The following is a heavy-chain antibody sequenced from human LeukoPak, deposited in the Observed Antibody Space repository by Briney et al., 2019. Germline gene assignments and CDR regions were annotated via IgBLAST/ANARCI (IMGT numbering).Heavy chain of an antibody. J-gene: IGHJ4*02. CDR3: ARGNFRRDGYNFDY. CDR2: IWYDGSNK. V-gene: IGHV3-33*01. D-gene: IGHD5-24*01. Sequence: GGSLRLSCAASGCIFSGYGMHWVRQAPGKGLEWVAVIWYDGSNKYYADSVKGRFTISRDNSKNTLYLQMNSLRAEDTAVFYCARGNFRRDGYNFDYWGQGTLVTVSS. CDR1: GCIFSGYG.